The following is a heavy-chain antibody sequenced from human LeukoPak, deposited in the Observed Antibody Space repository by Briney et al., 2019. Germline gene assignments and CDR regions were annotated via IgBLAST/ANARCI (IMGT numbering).Heavy chain of an antibody. V-gene: IGHV3-7*01. CDR1: GFTFSSYW. CDR3: ARLNWNYESYMDV. Sequence: GGSLRLSCAASGFTFSSYWMSWVRQAPGKGLEWVANIKQDGSEKYYVDSVKGRFTISRDNAKNSLYLQMNSLRAEDTAVYYCARLNWNYESYMDVWGKGTTVTVSS. J-gene: IGHJ6*03. D-gene: IGHD1-7*01. CDR2: IKQDGSEK.